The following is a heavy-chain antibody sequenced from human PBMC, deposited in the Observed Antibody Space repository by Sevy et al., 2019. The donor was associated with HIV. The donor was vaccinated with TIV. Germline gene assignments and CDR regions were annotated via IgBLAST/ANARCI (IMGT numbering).Heavy chain of an antibody. CDR1: EFSVTDNY. CDR2: IYSGGST. V-gene: IGHV3-66*01. D-gene: IGHD3-22*01. J-gene: IGHJ6*02. CDR3: ARDRYYDASGYYYYYYGLDV. Sequence: GGSLRLSCAASEFSVTDNYMNWVRQAPGKGLEWVSTIYSGGSTFYADSVKGRFTISRDNSKNTLYLHMNSLRAEDTAVYYCARDRYYDASGYYYYYYGLDVWGQGTTVTVSS.